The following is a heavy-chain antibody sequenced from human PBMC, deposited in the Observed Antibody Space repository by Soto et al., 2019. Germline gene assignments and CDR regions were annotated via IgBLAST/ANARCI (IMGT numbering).Heavy chain of an antibody. CDR1: GFTFSSYA. CDR3: ASLGYCSSTSCPYMGY. J-gene: IGHJ4*02. Sequence: QVQLVESGGGVVQPGRSLRLSCAASGFTFSSYAMHWVRQAPGKGLEWVAVISYDGSNKYYADSVKGRFTISRDNSKNTLSLQMNSLRAEDTAVYYCASLGYCSSTSCPYMGYWGQGTLVTVSS. CDR2: ISYDGSNK. D-gene: IGHD2-2*01. V-gene: IGHV3-30-3*01.